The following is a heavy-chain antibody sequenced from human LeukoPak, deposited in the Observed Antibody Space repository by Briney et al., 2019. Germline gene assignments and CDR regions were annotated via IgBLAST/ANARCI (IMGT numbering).Heavy chain of an antibody. CDR1: GGSISSGGYY. V-gene: IGHV4-30-2*01. CDR2: IYHSGST. D-gene: IGHD1/OR15-1a*01. J-gene: IGHJ6*03. Sequence: SETLSLTCTVSGGSISSGGYYWSWIRQPPGKGLEWIGYIYHSGSTYYNPSLKSRVTISVDRSKNQFSLKLSSVTAADTAVYYCARDEQVYYYYMDVWGKGTTVTVSS. CDR3: ARDEQVYYYYMDV.